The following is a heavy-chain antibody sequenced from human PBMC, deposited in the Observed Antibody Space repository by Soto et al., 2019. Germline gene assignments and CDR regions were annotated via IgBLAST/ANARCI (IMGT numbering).Heavy chain of an antibody. CDR2: ITGSSRDQ. Sequence: EVQLVESGGGLVKPGGSLRLSCAASGFTFSSHTMNWVRQAPGKGLEWVSSITGSSRDQLYADSVKGRFTISRDNAENSLYLQMNSLRAEDTAVYYCVKEVEGFDYWGQGTLVTVSS. J-gene: IGHJ4*02. D-gene: IGHD1-1*01. V-gene: IGHV3-21*01. CDR1: GFTFSSHT. CDR3: VKEVEGFDY.